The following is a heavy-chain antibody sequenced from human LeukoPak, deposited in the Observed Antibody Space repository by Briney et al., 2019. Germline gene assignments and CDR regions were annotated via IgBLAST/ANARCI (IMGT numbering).Heavy chain of an antibody. CDR1: GFTFSSHG. Sequence: GGSLRLSCAASGFTFSSHGMHWVRQAPGKGLEWVAVIWYDGSKRYYADSVKGRFTISRDDSKNTLYLQMNSLRDEGTAVYYCARDPASSFDYWGQGTLVTVSS. CDR3: ARDPASSFDY. J-gene: IGHJ4*02. V-gene: IGHV3-33*01. CDR2: IWYDGSKR. D-gene: IGHD2-15*01.